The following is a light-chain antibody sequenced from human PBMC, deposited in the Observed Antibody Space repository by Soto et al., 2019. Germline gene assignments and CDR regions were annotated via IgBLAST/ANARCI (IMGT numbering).Light chain of an antibody. CDR2: KAS. J-gene: IGKJ2*01. CDR3: QQYNSAYT. Sequence: DIQMTQSPSTLSASVGDRVTITCRASQSISTWLAWYQQKPGKAPKLLMYKASSLESGVPSRFSGSGSGTEFTLTISSLQPDDFATYYCQQYNSAYTFGQGTKLEIK. CDR1: QSISTW. V-gene: IGKV1-5*03.